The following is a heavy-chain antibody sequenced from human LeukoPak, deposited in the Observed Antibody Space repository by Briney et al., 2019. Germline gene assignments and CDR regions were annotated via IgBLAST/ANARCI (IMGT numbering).Heavy chain of an antibody. V-gene: IGHV3-9*03. CDR2: ISWNSGNM. D-gene: IGHD6-19*01. CDR1: GFSFDDYA. J-gene: IGHJ4*02. CDR3: AKDMGSSGWYEIDY. Sequence: GGSLRLSCTASGFSFDDYAMHWVRQAPGKGLEWVSDISWNSGNMGYADAVKGRFTISRDNAKNSLYLQMNSLTTEDMALYYCAKDMGSSGWYEIDYWGQGTLVTVSS.